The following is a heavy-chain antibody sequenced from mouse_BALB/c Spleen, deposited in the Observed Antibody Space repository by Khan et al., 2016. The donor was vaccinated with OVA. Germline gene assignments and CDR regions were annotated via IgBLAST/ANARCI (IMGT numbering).Heavy chain of an antibody. D-gene: IGHD2-14*01. CDR3: ARSTYGYAFAY. Sequence: EVQLQESGPSLVKPSQTLSLTCSVTGDSITSGYWSWFRKFPGNKLEYMGYMIYSGNTYYNPSLKSRITITRHTSKNQYYLQLNSVTTEDTATYYCARSTYGYAFAYWGQGTLVTVSA. J-gene: IGHJ3*01. V-gene: IGHV3-8*02. CDR2: MIYSGNT. CDR1: GDSITSGY.